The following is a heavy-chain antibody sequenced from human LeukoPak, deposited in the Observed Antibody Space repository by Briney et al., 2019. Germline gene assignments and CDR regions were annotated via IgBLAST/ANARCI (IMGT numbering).Heavy chain of an antibody. CDR1: GFTFSSNA. CDR3: AKEGTGIHFDY. D-gene: IGHD1-1*01. J-gene: IGHJ4*02. CDR2: ISYGGGNT. Sequence: GGSLRLSCAASGFTFSSNAIHWVRQAPGKGLEWVAEISYGGGNTYYADSVKGRFTISRDNPKNTLYLQMNSLRAEDTAVYYCAKEGTGIHFDYWGQGTLVTVSS. V-gene: IGHV3-30-3*01.